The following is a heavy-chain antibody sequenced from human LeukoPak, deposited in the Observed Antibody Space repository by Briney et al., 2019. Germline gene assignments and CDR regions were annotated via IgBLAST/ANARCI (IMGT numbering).Heavy chain of an antibody. CDR2: IRYDGNNR. J-gene: IGHJ4*02. V-gene: IGHV3-30*02. Sequence: GGSLRLSXAASGFTFSNYGMHWVRQAPGKGLEWVAFIRYDGNNRYYADPMNGQFTISRDNSKNTLYLQMNSLRAEDTAVYYCGKDYSSGWEIDYWGQGTLVTVSS. D-gene: IGHD6-19*01. CDR1: GFTFSNYG. CDR3: GKDYSSGWEIDY.